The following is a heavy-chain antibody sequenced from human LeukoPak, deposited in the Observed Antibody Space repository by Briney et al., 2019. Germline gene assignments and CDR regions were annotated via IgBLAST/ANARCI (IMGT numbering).Heavy chain of an antibody. V-gene: IGHV3-48*02. CDR1: GFTFSSYS. Sequence: SGGSLRLSCAASGFTFSSYSMNWVRQAPGKGLEWVSYTSSSSSTIYYADSVKGRFSISRDNAKNSLYLQMNSLRDEDTAVYYCARGKPVEFGGVIVSPYDYWGQGTLVTVSS. D-gene: IGHD3-16*02. CDR3: ARGKPVEFGGVIVSPYDY. CDR2: TSSSSSTI. J-gene: IGHJ4*02.